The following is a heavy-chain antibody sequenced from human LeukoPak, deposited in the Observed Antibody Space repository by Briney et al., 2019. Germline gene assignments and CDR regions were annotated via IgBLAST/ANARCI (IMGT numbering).Heavy chain of an antibody. CDR2: ISGTSTYT. CDR3: ASASWYETPFDY. J-gene: IGHJ4*02. Sequence: PGGSLRLSCAASGFTFSDYYTSWIRQAPGKGLEWVSYISGTSTYTNYADSVKGRFTISRDNAKNSLYLQMNSLRAEDTAVYYCASASWYETPFDYWGQGTLVTVSS. D-gene: IGHD6-13*01. V-gene: IGHV3-11*06. CDR1: GFTFSDYY.